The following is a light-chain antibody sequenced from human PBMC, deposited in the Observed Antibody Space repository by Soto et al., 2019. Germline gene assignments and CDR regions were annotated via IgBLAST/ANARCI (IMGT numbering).Light chain of an antibody. CDR2: GAS. CDR1: QSVSSN. V-gene: IGKV3-15*01. Sequence: EIVMTQSPATLSVSPGERATLSCRASQSVSSNLAWYPQKPGQAPRLLIYGASTRANGVPARFSGSGSGTDFTLTICSLKAEDFAVYYCQEYNNWPWTFGQGNKVAIK. J-gene: IGKJ1*01. CDR3: QEYNNWPWT.